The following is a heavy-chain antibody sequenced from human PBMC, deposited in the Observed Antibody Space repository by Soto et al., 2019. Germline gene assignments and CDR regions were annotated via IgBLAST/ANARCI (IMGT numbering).Heavy chain of an antibody. CDR3: AKLGFPYSYGYLFHY. V-gene: IGHV3-23*01. J-gene: IGHJ4*02. D-gene: IGHD5-18*01. Sequence: GGSLRLSCAASGFTFSTYAMTWVRQAPGKGLEWVSTINTSGVSTYYADSVKGRFTISRDNSKNTLYLQMNSLRVEDTAVYYCAKLGFPYSYGYLFHYWGQGTLVTVSS. CDR1: GFTFSTYA. CDR2: INTSGVST.